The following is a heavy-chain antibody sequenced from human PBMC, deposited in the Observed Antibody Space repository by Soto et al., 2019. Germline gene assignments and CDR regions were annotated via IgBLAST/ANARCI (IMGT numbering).Heavy chain of an antibody. CDR2: IIPVFDKA. CDR3: ARLRRDWGDAFDL. CDR1: GGSFGSSA. J-gene: IGHJ3*01. D-gene: IGHD3-16*01. V-gene: IGHV1-69*01. Sequence: QVKLVQSGADVKKPGSSVKVSFKTSGGSFGSSAISWVRQAPAQGLEWMGEIIPVFDKANYAQNFQGRLTITADELTGTVFMELSSLRSEDTAVYFCARLRRDWGDAFDLWGLGTFVTVSS.